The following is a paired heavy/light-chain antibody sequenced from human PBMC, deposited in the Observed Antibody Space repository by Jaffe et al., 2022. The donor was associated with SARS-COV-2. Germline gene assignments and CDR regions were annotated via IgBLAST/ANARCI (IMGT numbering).Heavy chain of an antibody. V-gene: IGHV5-51*01. Sequence: EVQLAQSGAEVKKPGESLKISCKGSGFTFASTWIAWVRQKPGKGLEWMGIIYPDDSDTKYSPSFQGHVTMSVDKSTNTANLQWTRLKASDSAIYYCARRVWFGELGGGFDVWGQGTTVTVSS. J-gene: IGHJ6*02. CDR2: IYPDDSDT. D-gene: IGHD3-10*01. CDR1: GFTFASTW. CDR3: ARRVWFGELGGGFDV.
Light chain of an antibody. V-gene: IGKV3-20*01. J-gene: IGKJ2*01. CDR1: QSVINSY. CDR2: GAS. Sequence: EIVLTQSPGTLSLSSGERATLSCRASQSVINSYLAWYQQKPGQAPRLLIYGASNRATGIPDRFSGSGSGTDFTLTISRLEPEDFAVYYCHQYGSSPPYTFGQGTKLEIK. CDR3: HQYGSSPPYT.